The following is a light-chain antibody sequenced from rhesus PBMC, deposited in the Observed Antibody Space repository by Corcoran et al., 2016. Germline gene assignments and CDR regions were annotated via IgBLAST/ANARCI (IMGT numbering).Light chain of an antibody. CDR1: QGISNW. CDR3: QQHDNSPRT. V-gene: IGKV1-69*01. Sequence: DIQMTQSPSSLSASVGDRVTITCRASQGISNWLAWYQQKPGKASKLLIYRASNLETGVPSRFSGMGSGTDLTLHISSLQPEDIATYYCQQHDNSPRTFGQGTKVEIK. J-gene: IGKJ1*01. CDR2: RAS.